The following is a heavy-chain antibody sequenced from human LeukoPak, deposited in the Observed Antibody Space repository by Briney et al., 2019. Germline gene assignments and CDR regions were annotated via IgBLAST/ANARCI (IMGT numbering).Heavy chain of an antibody. D-gene: IGHD6-6*01. CDR1: GFTFGDYA. J-gene: IGHJ3*02. CDR2: IRSKAYGGTT. CDR3: TRSRRYSSSSGTFAFDI. Sequence: GRTLRLSCTVSGFTFGDYAMSWGCKAPGTGQELECFIRSKAYGGTTEYAASVKGRFTISRDKSTSIAYLQRNSLKTEDTAVYYCTRSRRYSSSSGTFAFDIWGQGKMVTVSS. V-gene: IGHV3-49*04.